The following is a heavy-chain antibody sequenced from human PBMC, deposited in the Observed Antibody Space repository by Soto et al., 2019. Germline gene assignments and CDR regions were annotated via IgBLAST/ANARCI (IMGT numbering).Heavy chain of an antibody. Sequence: GASVKVSCKASGYTFTSYGISWVRQAPGQGLEWMGWISAYNGNTNYAQKLQGRVTMTTDTSTSTAYMELRSLRSDDTAVYYCARTTPGYDFWSGYYTNYYYYMDVWGKGTTVTVSS. CDR3: ARTTPGYDFWSGYYTNYYYYMDV. D-gene: IGHD3-3*01. V-gene: IGHV1-18*01. CDR1: GYTFTSYG. J-gene: IGHJ6*03. CDR2: ISAYNGNT.